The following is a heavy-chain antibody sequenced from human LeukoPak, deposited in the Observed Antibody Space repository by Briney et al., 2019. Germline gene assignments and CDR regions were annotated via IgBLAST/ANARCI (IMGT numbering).Heavy chain of an antibody. CDR2: ISGSGGST. V-gene: IGHV3-23*01. J-gene: IGHJ5*02. CDR3: AKASSGWYARWFDP. Sequence: GGSLRLSCAVSGFTFSSYAMSWVRQAPGKGLEWVSAISGSGGSTYYADSVKGRFTISRDNSKNTLYLQMNSLRAEDTAVYYCAKASSGWYARWFDPWGQGTLVTVSS. CDR1: GFTFSSYA. D-gene: IGHD6-19*01.